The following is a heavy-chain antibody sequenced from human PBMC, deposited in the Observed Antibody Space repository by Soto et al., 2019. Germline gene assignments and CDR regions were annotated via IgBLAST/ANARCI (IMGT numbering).Heavy chain of an antibody. Sequence: PGESLKISCQASGYSFTTYWINWVRQMPGKGLEWMGRIDPSDSYTDYSPSFQGHVTISADKSIRTAYVQWTSLQASDTAMYYCARLHPSHAFNVWGQGTMVTVSS. J-gene: IGHJ3*01. V-gene: IGHV5-10-1*01. CDR2: IDPSDSYT. CDR1: GYSFTTYW. CDR3: ARLHPSHAFNV.